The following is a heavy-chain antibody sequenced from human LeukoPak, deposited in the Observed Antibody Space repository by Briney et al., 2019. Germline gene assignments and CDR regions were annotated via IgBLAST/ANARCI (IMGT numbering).Heavy chain of an antibody. V-gene: IGHV1-69*06. Sequence: GASVKVSCKASGGTFSSYAISWVRQAPGQGLEWMGGIIPIFGTANYAQKFQGRVTITADKSTSTAYMELSSLRSEDTAVYYCARDRYYDILTGPLDYWGQGTLVTVSS. CDR3: ARDRYYDILTGPLDY. J-gene: IGHJ4*02. CDR2: IIPIFGTA. D-gene: IGHD3-9*01. CDR1: GGTFSSYA.